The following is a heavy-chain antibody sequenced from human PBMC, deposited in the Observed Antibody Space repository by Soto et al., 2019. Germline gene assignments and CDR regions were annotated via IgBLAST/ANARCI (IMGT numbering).Heavy chain of an antibody. V-gene: IGHV3-23*01. D-gene: IGHD3-10*01. CDR1: GFTFSRYA. Sequence: GGSLRLSCAASGFTFSRYAMSWVRQAPGKGLEGVSSMSGSGGSTDYADSVKGRFTISRDNSKNTLYLQMNSLRADDTAVYHCAKDSDSYGSGSYTDCWGQGTLVTVSS. CDR2: MSGSGGST. J-gene: IGHJ4*02. CDR3: AKDSDSYGSGSYTDC.